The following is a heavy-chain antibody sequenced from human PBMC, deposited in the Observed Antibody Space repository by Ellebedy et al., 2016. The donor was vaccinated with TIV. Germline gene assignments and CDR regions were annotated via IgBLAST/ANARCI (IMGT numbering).Heavy chain of an antibody. CDR2: IRSKAYGGTT. D-gene: IGHD6-13*01. CDR1: GFTFGDYA. V-gene: IGHV3-49*04. CDR3: TRDLTTLAAAGTGIYYYTMDV. J-gene: IGHJ6*02. Sequence: GESLKIFXSASGFTFGDYAMSWVRQALGKGLEWVSFIRSKAYGGTTEYAASVKGRFTISRDDSKSIAYLQMNSLKAEDTAVYYCTRDLTTLAAAGTGIYYYTMDVWGQGTTVTVSS.